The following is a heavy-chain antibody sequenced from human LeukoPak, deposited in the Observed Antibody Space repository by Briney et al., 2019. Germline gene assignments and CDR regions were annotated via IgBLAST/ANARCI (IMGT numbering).Heavy chain of an antibody. V-gene: IGHV3-23*01. CDR3: AKGYDDAFDI. Sequence: GGSLRLSCAASGFTVSSDYMSWVRQAPGKGLEWVSAISGSGGSTNYADSGKGRFTISRDNSKNTLYLQMNSLRAEDTAVYYCAKGYDDAFDIWGQGIMVTVSS. CDR2: ISGSGGST. D-gene: IGHD1-1*01. J-gene: IGHJ3*02. CDR1: GFTVSSDY.